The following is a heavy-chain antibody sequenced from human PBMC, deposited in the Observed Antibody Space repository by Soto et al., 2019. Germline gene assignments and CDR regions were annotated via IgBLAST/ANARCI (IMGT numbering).Heavy chain of an antibody. CDR2: ISLYSDGT. J-gene: IGHJ5*02. CDR3: ARVVPGAEAWFGP. Sequence: ASVKVSGKPSGYTFSNYGITWVRQAPGQPLEWLGWISLYSDGTNYAQKFQGRVSMTTDTSTTTAYMELRSLRSDDTAVYYCARVVPGAEAWFGPWGQGTLVTVSS. V-gene: IGHV1-18*01. D-gene: IGHD2-2*01. CDR1: GYTFSNYG.